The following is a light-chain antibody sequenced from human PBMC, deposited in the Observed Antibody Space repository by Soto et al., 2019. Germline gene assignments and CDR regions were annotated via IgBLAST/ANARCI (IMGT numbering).Light chain of an antibody. CDR1: SSDVGSYNL. CDR3: CSYAGSSTLL. J-gene: IGLJ2*01. CDR2: EGT. Sequence: QSALTQPASVSGSPGQSITISCTETSSDVGSYNLVSWYQQHPGKAPKLMIYEGTKRPSGVSNRFSGSKSGNTASLTISGLQAEGEADYYCCSYAGSSTLLFGGGTKLTVL. V-gene: IGLV2-23*01.